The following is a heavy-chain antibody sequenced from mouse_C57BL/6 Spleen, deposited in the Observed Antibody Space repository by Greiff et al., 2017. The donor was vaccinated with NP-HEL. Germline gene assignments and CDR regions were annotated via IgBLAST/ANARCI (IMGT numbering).Heavy chain of an antibody. V-gene: IGHV1-15*01. J-gene: IGHJ1*03. CDR1: GYTFTDYE. Sequence: VQLQQSGAELVRPGASVTLSCKASGYTFTDYEMHWVKQTPVHGLEWIGAIDPETGGTAYNQKFKGKAILTADKSSSTAYMELRSLTSEDSAVYYCTRSHYGSSYRYFDVWGTGTTVTVSS. CDR3: TRSHYGSSYRYFDV. CDR2: IDPETGGT. D-gene: IGHD1-1*01.